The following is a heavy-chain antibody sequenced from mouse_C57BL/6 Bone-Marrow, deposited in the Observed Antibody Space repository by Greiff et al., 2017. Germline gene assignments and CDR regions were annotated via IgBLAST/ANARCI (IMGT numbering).Heavy chain of an antibody. Sequence: EVQLVESGGGLVQPKGSLKLSCAASGFSFNTYAMNWVRQAPGKGLEWVARIRSKSNNYATSYADSVKDRFTISRDDSESMLYLQMNNLKTEDTAMYYCVRQDSNYLYAMDYWGQGTSVTVSS. CDR2: IRSKSNNYAT. J-gene: IGHJ4*01. CDR1: GFSFNTYA. CDR3: VRQDSNYLYAMDY. V-gene: IGHV10-1*01. D-gene: IGHD2-5*01.